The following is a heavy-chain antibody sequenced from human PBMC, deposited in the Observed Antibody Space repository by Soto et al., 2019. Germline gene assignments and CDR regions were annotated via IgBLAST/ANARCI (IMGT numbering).Heavy chain of an antibody. CDR1: GYTLTELS. CDR3: ATMSPITIPGGYYYGMDV. J-gene: IGHJ6*02. V-gene: IGHV1-24*01. D-gene: IGHD3-3*01. CDR2: FGPEDGET. Sequence: VKVSCKVSGYTLTELSMHWVRQAPGKGLEWMGGFGPEDGETIYAQKFQGRVTMTEDTSTDTAYMELSSLRSEDTAVYYCATMSPITIPGGYYYGMDVWGQGTTVTVS.